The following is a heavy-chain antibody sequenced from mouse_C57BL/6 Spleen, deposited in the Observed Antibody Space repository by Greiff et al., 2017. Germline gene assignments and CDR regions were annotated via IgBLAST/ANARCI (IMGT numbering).Heavy chain of an antibody. CDR3: ARDAAQATWGFDY. D-gene: IGHD3-2*02. Sequence: EVQRVESEGGLVQPGSSMKLSCTASGFTFSDYYMAWVRQVPEKGLEWVANINYDGSSTYYLDSLKSRFIISRDNAKNILYLQMSSLKSEDTATYYCARDAAQATWGFDYWGQGTTLTVSS. J-gene: IGHJ2*01. CDR2: INYDGSST. V-gene: IGHV5-16*01. CDR1: GFTFSDYY.